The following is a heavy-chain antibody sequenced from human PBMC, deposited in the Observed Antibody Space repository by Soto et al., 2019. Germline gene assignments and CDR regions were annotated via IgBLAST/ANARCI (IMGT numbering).Heavy chain of an antibody. CDR2: VSHSGST. D-gene: IGHD6-13*01. V-gene: IGHV4-34*01. CDR1: GGSFSEYY. J-gene: IGHJ4*02. Sequence: QVQLQQWGAGRLKPSETLSLTCAVSGGSFSEYYWSWLRQRPGKGLEGVGVVSHSGSTNYNPSLKSRVTISVDTYKNQFSLKLSSVTAADTAVYYCARSHKEYRSIRYVDWGQGTLVTVSS. CDR3: ARSHKEYRSIRYVD.